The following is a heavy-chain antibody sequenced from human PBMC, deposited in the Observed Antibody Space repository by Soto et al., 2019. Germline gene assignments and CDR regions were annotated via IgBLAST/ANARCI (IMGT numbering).Heavy chain of an antibody. D-gene: IGHD5-18*01. Sequence: GGSLRLSCAASGFTFSSYAMHWVRQAPGKGLEWVAVIWHDGSNKFYADSVKGRFTASRDNSKNILYLQMNSLRAEDTAVYYCATNMNNYGLQFDYWGQGTQVTVSS. CDR1: GFTFSSYA. J-gene: IGHJ4*02. CDR2: IWHDGSNK. CDR3: ATNMNNYGLQFDY. V-gene: IGHV3-33*08.